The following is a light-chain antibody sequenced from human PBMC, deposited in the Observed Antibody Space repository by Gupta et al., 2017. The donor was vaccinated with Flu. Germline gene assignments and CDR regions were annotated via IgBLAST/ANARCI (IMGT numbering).Light chain of an antibody. V-gene: IGKV3-15*01. J-gene: IGKJ1*01. CDR2: GAS. CDR3: QQYNNWWT. Sequence: EIVMTQSPATRSVSPGERATLSCRASQSVSSNLAWYQQKPGQAPRLLIYGASTRATGIPARFSGSGSGTEFTLTISSLQSEDFAVYYCQQYNNWWTFSQGTKVEIK. CDR1: QSVSSN.